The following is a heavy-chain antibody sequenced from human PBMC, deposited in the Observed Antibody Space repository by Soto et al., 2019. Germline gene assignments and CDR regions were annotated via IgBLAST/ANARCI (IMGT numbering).Heavy chain of an antibody. CDR3: ARDPTATTDY. D-gene: IGHD4-4*01. CDR1: GFSVSKNY. V-gene: IGHV3-66*01. J-gene: IGHJ4*02. CDR2: IYSGGNT. Sequence: GGSLRLSCAASGFSVSKNYMSWVRQAPGKGLEWVSVIYSGGNTYYADSVKGRFTISRDNSKNTLYLQMNSLRAEDTAVYYCARDPTATTDYWGQGTLVTVSS.